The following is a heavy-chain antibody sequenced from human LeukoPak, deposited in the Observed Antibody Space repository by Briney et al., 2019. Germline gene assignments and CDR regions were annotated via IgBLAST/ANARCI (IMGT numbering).Heavy chain of an antibody. V-gene: IGHV1-2*02. J-gene: IGHJ5*02. D-gene: IGHD3-10*01. CDR3: ARVRITMVRGVKPEDNWFDP. CDR1: GYTFTGYY. CDR2: INPNSGGT. Sequence: ASVKVSCKASGYTFTGYYMHWVRQAPGQGLEWMGWINPNSGGTNYAQKFQGRVTMTRNTSISTAYMELSSLRSEDTAVYYCARVRITMVRGVKPEDNWFDPWGQGTLVTVSS.